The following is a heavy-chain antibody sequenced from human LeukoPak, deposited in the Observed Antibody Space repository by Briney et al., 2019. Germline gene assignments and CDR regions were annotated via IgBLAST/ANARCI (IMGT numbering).Heavy chain of an antibody. Sequence: ASVKVSCKASGYTFTGYYMHWVRQAPGQGLEWMGWINPNSGGTNYAQKFQSRVTMARDMSTSTVYMELSSLRSEDTAVYYCAREYSSGWTLYYYYYYYMDVWGKGTTVTVSS. J-gene: IGHJ6*03. CDR3: AREYSSGWTLYYYYYYYMDV. CDR2: INPNSGGT. D-gene: IGHD6-19*01. V-gene: IGHV1-2*02. CDR1: GYTFTGYY.